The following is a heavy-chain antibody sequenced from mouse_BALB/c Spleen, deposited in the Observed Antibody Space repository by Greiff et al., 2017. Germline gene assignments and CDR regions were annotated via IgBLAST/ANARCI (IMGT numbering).Heavy chain of an antibody. V-gene: IGHV5-6-2*01. CDR2: INSNGGST. J-gene: IGHJ2*01. CDR3: ARGTTAYFDY. Sequence: EVQLVESGGGLVKLGGSLKLSCAASGFTFSSYYMSWVRQTPEKRLELVAAINSNGGSTYYPDTVKGRFTISRDNATNTLYLQMSSLKSEDTALYYCARGTTAYFDYWGQGTTLTVSS. CDR1: GFTFSSYY. D-gene: IGHD1-2*01.